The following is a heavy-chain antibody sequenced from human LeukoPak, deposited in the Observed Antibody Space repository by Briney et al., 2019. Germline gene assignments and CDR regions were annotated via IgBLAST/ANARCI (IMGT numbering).Heavy chain of an antibody. CDR1: GFTFSSYG. D-gene: IGHD3-22*01. CDR3: ARDHPFHYDSSGYYDY. Sequence: GGSLRLSCAASGFTFSSYGMHRVRQAPGKGLERVAVIWYDGSNKYFADSVKGRFTISRDNFKNTLYLQMNSLRAEDTAVYYCARDHPFHYDSSGYYDYWGQGTLVTVSS. CDR2: IWYDGSNK. V-gene: IGHV3-33*01. J-gene: IGHJ4*02.